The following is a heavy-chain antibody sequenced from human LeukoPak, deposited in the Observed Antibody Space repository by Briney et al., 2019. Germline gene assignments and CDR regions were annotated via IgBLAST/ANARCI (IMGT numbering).Heavy chain of an antibody. CDR1: GFTFSSYS. Sequence: GGSLRLSCAASGFTFSSYSMNWVRQAPGKGLEYVSAISSNGGSTYYANSVKGRFTISRDNSKNTLYLQMGSLRAEDMAVYYCARESRVTTSRPLDYWGQGTLVTVSS. J-gene: IGHJ4*02. CDR2: ISSNGGST. CDR3: ARESRVTTSRPLDY. D-gene: IGHD4-17*01. V-gene: IGHV3-64*01.